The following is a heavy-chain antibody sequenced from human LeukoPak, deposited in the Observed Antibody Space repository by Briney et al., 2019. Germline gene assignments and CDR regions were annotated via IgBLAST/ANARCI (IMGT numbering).Heavy chain of an antibody. J-gene: IGHJ4*02. D-gene: IGHD2-2*01. Sequence: ASVKVSCKASGYTFTSYDINWVRQATGQGLEWMGWMNPNSGKTGYAQKFQGRVTMARDTSISTAYMELSSLTSEDTAVYYCARTCSGTSCDDFNYWGQGTLVTVSS. CDR1: GYTFTSYD. CDR2: MNPNSGKT. CDR3: ARTCSGTSCDDFNY. V-gene: IGHV1-8*01.